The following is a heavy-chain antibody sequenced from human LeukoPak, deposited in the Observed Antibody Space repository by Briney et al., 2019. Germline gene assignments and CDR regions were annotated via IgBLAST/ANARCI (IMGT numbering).Heavy chain of an antibody. V-gene: IGHV3-48*03. CDR3: ARYYGSGSSGY. CDR1: GFTFSSSE. D-gene: IGHD3-10*01. J-gene: IGHJ4*02. CDR2: ISRIGSTI. Sequence: GGSLRLSCAASGFTFSSSEMNWVRQAPGKGLEWISYISRIGSTIYYADSVKGRFTISRDNAKNSLYLQMISLRAEDTAVYYCARYYGSGSSGYWGQGTLVTVSS.